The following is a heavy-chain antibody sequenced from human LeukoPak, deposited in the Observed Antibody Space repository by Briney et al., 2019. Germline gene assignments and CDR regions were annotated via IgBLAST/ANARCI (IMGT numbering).Heavy chain of an antibody. CDR1: GYTFTTYW. J-gene: IGHJ4*02. V-gene: IGHV5-51*01. Sequence: KPGESLKISCRGSGYTFTTYWIGWVRQMPGKGLEWMGIIYGGDSETKYSPSFQGQVTISVDKSISTAYLQWSSLKASDTAIYYCARHDGYYYESSGYFVWGQGTLVTVAS. CDR3: ARHDGYYYESSGYFV. CDR2: IYGGDSET. D-gene: IGHD3-22*01.